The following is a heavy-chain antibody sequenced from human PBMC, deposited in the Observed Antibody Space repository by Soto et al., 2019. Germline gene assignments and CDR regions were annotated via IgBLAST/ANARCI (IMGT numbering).Heavy chain of an antibody. CDR3: VRKEDFDY. V-gene: IGHV3-64D*06. CDR2: ISGNGDIT. J-gene: IGHJ4*02. CDR1: GFTFSNYA. Sequence: GGSLRLSXSASGFTFSNYAIHWVRQAPGKGLEYVSAISGNGDITYYADSVKGRFSISRDNSKNTLYLQMSSLRVEDTAVYYCVRKEDFDYWGQGTLVTSPQ.